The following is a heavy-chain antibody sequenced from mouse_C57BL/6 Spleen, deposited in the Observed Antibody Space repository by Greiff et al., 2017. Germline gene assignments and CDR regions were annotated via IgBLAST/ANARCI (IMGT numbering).Heavy chain of an antibody. J-gene: IGHJ4*01. Sequence: QVQLQQSGPGLVAPSQSLSITCTVSGFSLTSYGVHWVRQPPGKGLEWLVVIWSDGSTTYNSALKSRLSISKDNSKSQVFLKMNSLQTDDTAMYYCARHAVVPYYYAMDYWGQGTSVTVSS. V-gene: IGHV2-6-1*01. CDR2: IWSDGST. CDR1: GFSLTSYG. CDR3: ARHAVVPYYYAMDY. D-gene: IGHD1-1*01.